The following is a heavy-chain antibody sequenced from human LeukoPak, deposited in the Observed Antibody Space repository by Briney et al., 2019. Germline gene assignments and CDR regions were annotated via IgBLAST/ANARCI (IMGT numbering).Heavy chain of an antibody. Sequence: SETLSLTCTVSGYSISSGYYWAWIRQPPGKGLEWIGYIYHSGSTNYNPSLKSRVTISVDTSKNQFSLKLSSVTAADTAAYYCARLETSSGSLSYFDYWGQGTLVTVSS. V-gene: IGHV4-38-2*02. J-gene: IGHJ4*02. CDR1: GYSISSGYY. CDR2: IYHSGST. CDR3: ARLETSSGSLSYFDY. D-gene: IGHD6-19*01.